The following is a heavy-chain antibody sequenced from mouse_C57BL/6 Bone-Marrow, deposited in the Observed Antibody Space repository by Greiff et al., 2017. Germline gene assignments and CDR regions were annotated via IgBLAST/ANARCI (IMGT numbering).Heavy chain of an antibody. CDR3: ARRGNYFYAMDY. CDR2: IDPSDSYT. J-gene: IGHJ4*01. V-gene: IGHV1-69*01. CDR1: GYTFTSYW. D-gene: IGHD2-1*01. Sequence: QVQLQQPGAELVMPGASVKLSCTASGYTFTSYWMHWVKQRPGQGLEWIGEIDPSDSYTNYNQKFKGQSTLTVDKSSSTAYMQLSSLTSEDSAVYYCARRGNYFYAMDYWGQGTSVTVSS.